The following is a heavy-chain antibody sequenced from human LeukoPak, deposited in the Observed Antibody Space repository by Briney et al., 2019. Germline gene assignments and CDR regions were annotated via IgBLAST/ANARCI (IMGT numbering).Heavy chain of an antibody. CDR2: IYPGDSDT. CDR1: GYRFIYSW. V-gene: IGHV5-51*01. CDR3: AKYNCGDALRACPVWFDP. Sequence: GESLKISRNVSGYRFIYSWLGWVRQKPGKGLEWVGHIYPGDSDTRYSPSFQGQVTISADKSITTAYLQWNSLKASDTAMYYCAKYNCGDALRACPVWFDPWGQGTLATVPS. D-gene: IGHD2-21*01. J-gene: IGHJ5*01.